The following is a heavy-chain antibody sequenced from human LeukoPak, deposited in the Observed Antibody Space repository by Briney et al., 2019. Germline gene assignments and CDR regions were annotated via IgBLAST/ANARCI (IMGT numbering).Heavy chain of an antibody. D-gene: IGHD1-7*01. CDR3: AKDIRFGITGTTD. V-gene: IGHV3-30*04. J-gene: IGHJ4*02. Sequence: GGPLRLSCAASGFTFSKFGVHWVRQAPGKGLEWVAVISSGGSHKYYADSVKGRFTISRDNSQSTAYIQMNSLTIEDTAVYYCAKDIRFGITGTTDWGQGTLVTVSS. CDR1: GFTFSKFG. CDR2: ISSGGSHK.